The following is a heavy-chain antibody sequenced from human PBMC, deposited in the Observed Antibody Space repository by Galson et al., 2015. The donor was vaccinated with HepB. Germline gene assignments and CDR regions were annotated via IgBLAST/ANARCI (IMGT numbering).Heavy chain of an antibody. J-gene: IGHJ5*02. CDR1: GYTFTGYY. Sequence: SVKVSCKASGYTFTGYYMHWVRQAPGQGLEWMGWINPNSGGTNYAQKFQGRVTMTRDTSISTAYMELSRLRSDDTAVYYCARVNTDDITIFGVVINGWFDPWGQGTLVTVSS. V-gene: IGHV1-2*02. CDR2: INPNSGGT. D-gene: IGHD3-3*01. CDR3: ARVNTDDITIFGVVINGWFDP.